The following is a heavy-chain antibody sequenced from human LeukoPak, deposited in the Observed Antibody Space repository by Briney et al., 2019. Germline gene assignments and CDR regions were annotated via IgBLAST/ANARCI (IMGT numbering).Heavy chain of an antibody. Sequence: ASVKVSCKASGYTFSSYYMHWVRQAPGQGLEWMGIINPSGGSTSYAQKFQGRVTMTRDMSTSTVYMELSSLRSEDTAVYYCARDRGYCSGGSFYFLFYWGQGTLVTVSS. V-gene: IGHV1-46*01. CDR1: GYTFSSYY. CDR3: ARDRGYCSGGSFYFLFY. CDR2: INPSGGST. J-gene: IGHJ4*02. D-gene: IGHD2-15*01.